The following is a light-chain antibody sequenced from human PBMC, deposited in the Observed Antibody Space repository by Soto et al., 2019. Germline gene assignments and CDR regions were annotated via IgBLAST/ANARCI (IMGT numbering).Light chain of an antibody. CDR3: PQYTNWPYT. Sequence: EIVMTQSPATLSVSPGERASLSCRASQSVGSNLAWYQQTAGQAPRLLIYGASTRATGSPARFSGSGSGTAFTLTNSGLQSEDFEVYSFPQYTNWPYTFGQGTKLEIK. CDR1: QSVGSN. V-gene: IGKV3-15*01. J-gene: IGKJ2*01. CDR2: GAS.